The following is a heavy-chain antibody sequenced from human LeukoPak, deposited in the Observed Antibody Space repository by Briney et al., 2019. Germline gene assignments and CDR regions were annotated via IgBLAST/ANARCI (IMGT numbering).Heavy chain of an antibody. Sequence: GGSLRLSCAASGFIVSSSYMNWVRQAPGKGLEWVSVIYSGGSAVYADSVKARFTISRDNSKNTVSLQMNSLRAEDTAVYYCARGVTGTTPGYWGQGTLVTVSS. V-gene: IGHV3-66*01. CDR3: ARGVTGTTPGY. CDR2: IYSGGSA. D-gene: IGHD1-20*01. J-gene: IGHJ4*02. CDR1: GFIVSSSY.